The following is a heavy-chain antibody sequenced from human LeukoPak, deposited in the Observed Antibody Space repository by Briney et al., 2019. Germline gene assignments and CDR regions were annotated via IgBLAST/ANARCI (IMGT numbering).Heavy chain of an antibody. J-gene: IGHJ4*02. Sequence: GESLKISCKGSGYNFADYWTGWVRHVPGKGLEWVGIIYPGESDARYSPSFEDQVSISADKSISTAYLQWSSLKASDTAMYYCARVPVAGTPPDYWGQGTLVIVSS. CDR1: GYNFADYW. CDR3: ARVPVAGTPPDY. CDR2: IYPGESDA. D-gene: IGHD6-19*01. V-gene: IGHV5-51*01.